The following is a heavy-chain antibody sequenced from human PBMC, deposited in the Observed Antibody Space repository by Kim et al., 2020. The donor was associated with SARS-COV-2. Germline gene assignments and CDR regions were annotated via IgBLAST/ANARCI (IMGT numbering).Heavy chain of an antibody. D-gene: IGHD6-13*01. CDR2: ISGSGGST. J-gene: IGHJ6*02. Sequence: GGSLRLSCAASGFTFSSYAMSWVRQAPGKGLEWVSAISGSGGSTYYADSVKGRFTISRDNSKNTLYLQMNSLRAEDTAVYYCAKDSMKAAAGTYYYYGMDVWGQGTTVTVSS. CDR3: AKDSMKAAAGTYYYYGMDV. CDR1: GFTFSSYA. V-gene: IGHV3-23*01.